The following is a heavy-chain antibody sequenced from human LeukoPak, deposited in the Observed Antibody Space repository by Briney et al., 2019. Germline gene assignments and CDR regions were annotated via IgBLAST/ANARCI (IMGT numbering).Heavy chain of an antibody. D-gene: IGHD1-26*01. CDR2: ISSSSSYI. Sequence: AGGSLRLSCAASGFTFSSYSMNWVRQAPGKGLEWVSSISSSSSYIYYADSVKGRFTISRDNAKNSLYLQMNSLRAEDTAVYYCARAVGRWPAAVFDLWGRGTLVTVSS. V-gene: IGHV3-21*01. CDR3: ARAVGRWPAAVFDL. CDR1: GFTFSSYS. J-gene: IGHJ2*01.